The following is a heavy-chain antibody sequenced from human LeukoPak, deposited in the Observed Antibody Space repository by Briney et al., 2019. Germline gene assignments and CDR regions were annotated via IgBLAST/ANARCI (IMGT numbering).Heavy chain of an antibody. Sequence: ASVKVPCKASGYTFTGYYMHWVRQAPGKGLEWMGGFDPEDGETIYAQKFQGRVTMTEDTSTDTAYMELSSLRSEDTAVYYCATNSYYYDSSGYYYRHWGQGTLVTVSS. CDR1: GYTFTGYY. D-gene: IGHD3-22*01. J-gene: IGHJ1*01. CDR2: FDPEDGET. CDR3: ATNSYYYDSSGYYYRH. V-gene: IGHV1-24*01.